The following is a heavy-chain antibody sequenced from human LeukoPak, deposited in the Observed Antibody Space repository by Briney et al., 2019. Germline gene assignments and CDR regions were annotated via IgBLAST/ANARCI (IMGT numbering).Heavy chain of an antibody. V-gene: IGHV1-3*01. CDR3: ARDKSYYYGMDV. CDR1: GYTFTSYA. J-gene: IGHJ6*04. Sequence: GASVKVSCKASGYTFTSYAMHWVRQAPGQRLEWMGWINAGNGNTKYSQKFQGRVTITRDTSASTAYMELSSLRSEDTAVHYCARDKSYYYGMDVWGKGTTVTVSS. CDR2: INAGNGNT.